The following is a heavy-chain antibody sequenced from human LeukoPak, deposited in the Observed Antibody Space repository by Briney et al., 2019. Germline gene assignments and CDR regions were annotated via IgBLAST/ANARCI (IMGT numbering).Heavy chain of an antibody. V-gene: IGHV4-59*02. CDR2: IYYSGST. CDR1: GDSVTNYY. Sequence: PSETLSLTCSVSGDSVTNYYWSWIRQFPGKGLEWIGYIYYSGSTNYNPSLKSRVTISVDTSKNQFSLKLSSLTAADTAVYYCARDSGYYYDSSGYYYRGQHAFDIWGQGTMVTVSS. J-gene: IGHJ3*02. D-gene: IGHD3-22*01. CDR3: ARDSGYYYDSSGYYYRGQHAFDI.